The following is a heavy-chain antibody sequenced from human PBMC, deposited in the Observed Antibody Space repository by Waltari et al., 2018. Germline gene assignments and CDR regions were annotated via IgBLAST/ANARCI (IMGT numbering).Heavy chain of an antibody. Sequence: QLQLQESGPGLVKPSETLSLTCTVSGGSISSSSYYWGWIRQPPGKGLEWIGSISYSGGTYYNPSLKSRVTISVDTSKNQFSLKLSSVTAADTAVYYCARHSSGWFEGAFDIWGQGTMVTVSS. CDR2: ISYSGGT. CDR1: GGSISSSSYY. J-gene: IGHJ3*02. CDR3: ARHSSGWFEGAFDI. D-gene: IGHD6-19*01. V-gene: IGHV4-39*01.